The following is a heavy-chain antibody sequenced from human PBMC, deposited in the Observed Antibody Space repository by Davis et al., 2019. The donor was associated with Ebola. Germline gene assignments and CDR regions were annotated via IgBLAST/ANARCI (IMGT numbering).Heavy chain of an antibody. CDR2: INPSAGYT. D-gene: IGHD6-13*01. CDR3: AREGPEHIAAAGTLDY. J-gene: IGHJ4*02. Sequence: ASVKVSCKAFGYTFTNYYVHWVRQAPGQGLEWMGVINPSAGYTNYAQKFQGRVTITRDTSTSTVYMEVTRLRSDDTAVYYCAREGPEHIAAAGTLDYWGQGTLVTVSS. CDR1: GYTFTNYY. V-gene: IGHV1-46*01.